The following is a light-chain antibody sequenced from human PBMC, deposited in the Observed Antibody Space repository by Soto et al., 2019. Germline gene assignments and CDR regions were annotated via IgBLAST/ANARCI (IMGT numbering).Light chain of an antibody. J-gene: IGLJ2*01. V-gene: IGLV3-21*01. CDR1: NVGSRS. Sequence: SYELTQPPSGSVAPGETARISCGGDNVGSRSVHWYQKKPGQAPFLVIYYDSDRSSGIPERFSGSNSGNTATLIISRVEAGDEADYYCQVWEATGDQVVFCGGTKLTVL. CDR2: YDS. CDR3: QVWEATGDQVV.